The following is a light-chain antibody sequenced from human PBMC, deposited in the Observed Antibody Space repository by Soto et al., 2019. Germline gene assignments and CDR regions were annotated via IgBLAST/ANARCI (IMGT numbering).Light chain of an antibody. CDR1: QSVSSNF. CDR2: DVS. CDR3: QQFGGSPMYT. J-gene: IGKJ2*01. Sequence: EVVLTQSPGILSLSPGERATLSCRASQSVSSNFSAWYQQRPGQAPRLLISDVSTRAPGTPARFSGSGSGTDFTLRISSLEPDDSAVYYCQQFGGSPMYTFGQGTKLEIK. V-gene: IGKV3-20*01.